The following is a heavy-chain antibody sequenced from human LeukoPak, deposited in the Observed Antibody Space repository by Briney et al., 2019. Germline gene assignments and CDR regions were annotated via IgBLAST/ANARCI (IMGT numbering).Heavy chain of an antibody. Sequence: PGGSLRLSCAASGFTFNNYAMSWVRQAPGKGLEWVSAISAGGGSTYYADSVKGRFTISRDDSKNTLFLQVNSLRGEDTATYYCAKDAYCSSSNCLDYWGQGTLVTVSS. CDR1: GFTFNNYA. CDR2: ISAGGGST. CDR3: AKDAYCSSSNCLDY. D-gene: IGHD2-2*01. V-gene: IGHV3-23*01. J-gene: IGHJ4*02.